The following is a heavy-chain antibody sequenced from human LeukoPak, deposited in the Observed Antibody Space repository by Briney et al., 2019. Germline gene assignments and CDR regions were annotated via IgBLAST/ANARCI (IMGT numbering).Heavy chain of an antibody. CDR2: FYTSGST. CDR1: GGSISSHY. D-gene: IGHD2-21*01. V-gene: IGHV4-4*07. Sequence: SETLSPTCTVSGGSISSHYWSWIRQPAGKGLEWIGRFYTSGSTNFNPSLKSRVTMSVDTSKNQFSLKLSSVTAADTAVYYCARDKRGYSFDYWGLGTLVTVSS. J-gene: IGHJ4*02. CDR3: ARDKRGYSFDY.